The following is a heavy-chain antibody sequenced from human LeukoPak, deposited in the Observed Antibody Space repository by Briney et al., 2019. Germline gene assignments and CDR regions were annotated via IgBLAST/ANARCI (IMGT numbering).Heavy chain of an antibody. CDR1: GFTFSSYA. J-gene: IGHJ4*02. D-gene: IGHD2-2*01. CDR2: ISYDGSNK. CDR3: ARDRMAQPYCSSTSCYGGAFDY. Sequence: GGSLRLSCAASGFTFSSYAMHWVRQAPGKGLEWVAVISYDGSNKYYADSVKGRFTISRDNSKNTLYLQMNSLRAEDTAVYYCARDRMAQPYCSSTSCYGGAFDYWGQGTLVTVSS. V-gene: IGHV3-30-3*01.